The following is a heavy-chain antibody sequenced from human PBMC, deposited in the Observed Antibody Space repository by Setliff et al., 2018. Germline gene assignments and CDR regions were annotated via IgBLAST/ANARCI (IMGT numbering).Heavy chain of an antibody. CDR3: AISTLSICTGGSCPNAFDV. CDR1: GYIFSSYG. Sequence: GASVKVSCKGSGYIFSSYGISWVRQAPGQGLQWMGWISPYNGVTNYAQRFQGRVTMSTDTSTSAAYMELRSLRSDDTAVYYCAISTLSICTGGSCPNAFDVWGQGTMVTVSS. J-gene: IGHJ3*01. V-gene: IGHV1-18*01. D-gene: IGHD2-8*02. CDR2: ISPYNGVT.